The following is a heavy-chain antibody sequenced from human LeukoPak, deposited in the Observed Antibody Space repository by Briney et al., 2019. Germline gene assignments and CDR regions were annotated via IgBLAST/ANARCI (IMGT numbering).Heavy chain of an antibody. CDR2: IRSKANSYAT. V-gene: IGHV3-73*01. CDR3: TRPGDYYDSSGYLNWFDP. CDR1: GFTFSGSA. J-gene: IGHJ5*02. D-gene: IGHD3-22*01. Sequence: PGGSLRLSCAASGFTFSGSAMHWVRQASGKGLEWVGRIRSKANSYATAYAASVKGRFTISRDDSKNTAYLQMNSLKTEDTAVYYCTRPGDYYDSSGYLNWFDPWGQGTPVTVSS.